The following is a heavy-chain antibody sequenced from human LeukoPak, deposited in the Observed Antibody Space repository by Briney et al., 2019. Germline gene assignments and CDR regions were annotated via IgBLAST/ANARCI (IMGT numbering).Heavy chain of an antibody. D-gene: IGHD1-26*01. CDR2: INPNSGGT. CDR3: ARGVLYSGSYSGY. V-gene: IGHV1-2*02. Sequence: GASVKVSCKASGYTFTGYYMHWVRQAPGQGLEWMGWINPNSGGTNYAQKFQGRVTMTRDTSISTAYMELSRLRSDDTAVYYCARGVLYSGSYSGYWGQGTLVTVSS. CDR1: GYTFTGYY. J-gene: IGHJ4*02.